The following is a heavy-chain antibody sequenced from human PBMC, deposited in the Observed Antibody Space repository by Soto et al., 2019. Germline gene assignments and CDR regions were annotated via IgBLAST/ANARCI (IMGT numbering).Heavy chain of an antibody. V-gene: IGHV1-3*01. Sequence: ASVKVSCKASGYTFTSYAMHWVRQAPGQRLEWMGWINAGNGNTKYSQKFRGRVTITRDTSASTAYMELSSLRSEDTAVYYCARTKYSSGWYTNYYYYGMDVWGQGTTVTVSS. CDR2: INAGNGNT. CDR1: GYTFTSYA. D-gene: IGHD6-19*01. CDR3: ARTKYSSGWYTNYYYYGMDV. J-gene: IGHJ6*02.